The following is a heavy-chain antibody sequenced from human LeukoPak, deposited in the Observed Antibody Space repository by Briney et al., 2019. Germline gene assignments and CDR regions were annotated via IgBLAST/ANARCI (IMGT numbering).Heavy chain of an antibody. CDR1: GDSISSSTDY. CDR3: ARALTTHDFWSGFDAFDI. CDR2: IFYSGRT. J-gene: IGHJ3*02. D-gene: IGHD3-3*01. V-gene: IGHV4-39*07. Sequence: SETLSLTCTVSGDSISSSTDYWVWIRQPPGKGLEWIGSIFYSGRTFYNASLKSRVTISVDTSKNQFSLKLSSVTAADTAVYYCARALTTHDFWSGFDAFDIWGQGTMVTVSS.